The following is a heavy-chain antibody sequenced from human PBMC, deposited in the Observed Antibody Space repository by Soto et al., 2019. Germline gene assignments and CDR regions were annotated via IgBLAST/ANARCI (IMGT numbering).Heavy chain of an antibody. CDR3: AKGLYSYATTGHDS. Sequence: GGSLRLSCAAAGFAFSSHAMNWVRQAPGKGLEWVSGISGSGGRTYYADSVKGRFTISRDNSKNTLDLQMNSLRAEDTAVYYCAKGLYSYATTGHDSWGLGTLVPVSS. D-gene: IGHD3-10*01. CDR1: GFAFSSHA. CDR2: ISGSGGRT. V-gene: IGHV3-23*01. J-gene: IGHJ4*02.